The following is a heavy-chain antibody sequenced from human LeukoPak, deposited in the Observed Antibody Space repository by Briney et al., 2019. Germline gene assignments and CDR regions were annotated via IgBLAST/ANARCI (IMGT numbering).Heavy chain of an antibody. CDR3: AKLGYSDAFDI. Sequence: GGSLRLSCAASGFTFSSYSMNWDRQAPGKGLEWVSSISSSSSYIYYADSVKGRFTISRDNAKNSLYLQMNSLRAEDTAVYYCAKLGYSDAFDIWGQGTMVTVSS. J-gene: IGHJ3*02. CDR2: ISSSSSYI. CDR1: GFTFSSYS. V-gene: IGHV3-21*01. D-gene: IGHD2-15*01.